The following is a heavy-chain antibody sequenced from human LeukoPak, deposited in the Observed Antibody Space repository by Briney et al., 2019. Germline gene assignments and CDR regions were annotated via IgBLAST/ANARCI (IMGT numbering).Heavy chain of an antibody. V-gene: IGHV4-38-2*02. CDR3: AKGYCRGNSCYDDRGAFDY. CDR2: IYHSGST. CDR1: GYSISSGNY. J-gene: IGHJ4*02. D-gene: IGHD2-2*01. Sequence: SSETLSLTCSVSGYSISSGNYWGWIRLPPGKGLQWIGSIYHSGSTYYNPSLKSRVTISVDTSKNQFSLKLSSVTAADTAVYYCAKGYCRGNSCYDDRGAFDYWGQGTLVTVSS.